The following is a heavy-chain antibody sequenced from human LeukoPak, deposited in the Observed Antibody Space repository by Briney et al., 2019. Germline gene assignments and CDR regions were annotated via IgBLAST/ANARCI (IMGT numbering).Heavy chain of an antibody. CDR3: ARRESIMITFGGPRNGNSYYYMDV. V-gene: IGHV3-21*01. D-gene: IGHD3-16*01. J-gene: IGHJ6*03. CDR1: GFTFSSYT. CDR2: ISSSSTYI. Sequence: GGSLRLSCAASGFTFSSYTINWVRQAPGKGLEWVSSISSSSTYIYYADSVKGRFTISRDNAKNSVYLQMNTLRAEDTAVYYCARRESIMITFGGPRNGNSYYYMDVWGKGTTVTISS.